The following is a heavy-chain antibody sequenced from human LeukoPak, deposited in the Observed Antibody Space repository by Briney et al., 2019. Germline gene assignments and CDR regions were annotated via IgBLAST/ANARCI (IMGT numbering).Heavy chain of an antibody. Sequence: SVKVSCKASGGTFSSYTISWVRQAPGQGLGWMGRIIPILGIANYAQKFQGRVTITADKSTSTAYMELSSLRSEDTAVYYCARGEPVGYGPFDYWGQGTLVAVSS. D-gene: IGHD5-18*01. CDR1: GGTFSSYT. V-gene: IGHV1-69*02. CDR2: IIPILGIA. J-gene: IGHJ4*02. CDR3: ARGEPVGYGPFDY.